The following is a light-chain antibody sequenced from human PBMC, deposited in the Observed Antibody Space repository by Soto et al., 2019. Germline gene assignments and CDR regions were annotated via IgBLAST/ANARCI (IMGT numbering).Light chain of an antibody. CDR1: QSVGRNY. V-gene: IGKV3-20*01. J-gene: IGKJ1*01. CDR3: QQYGTSPRT. Sequence: EIVLTQSPGTLSLSPGEGATLSCRASQSVGRNYLAWYQQKPGQAPRLLIYAASSRATGIPDRFSGSVSGTGFTLTISRLEPEDFAVYYCQQYGTSPRTFGQGTKVDIK. CDR2: AAS.